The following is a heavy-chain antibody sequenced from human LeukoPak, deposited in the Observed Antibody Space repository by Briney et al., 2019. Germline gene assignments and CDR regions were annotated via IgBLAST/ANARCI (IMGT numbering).Heavy chain of an antibody. J-gene: IGHJ4*02. CDR1: GGSISNYY. V-gene: IGHV4-59*01. CDR2: IFNSGST. CDR3: ARAQTPTKFDY. Sequence: SETLSLTCTVSGGSISNYYWSWIRQPPGKGLEWIGYIFNSGSTSYNPSLKSRVTISVDTSKNQFSLKVTSVTAADTAVYYCARAQTPTKFDYWGQGTVVTVSS.